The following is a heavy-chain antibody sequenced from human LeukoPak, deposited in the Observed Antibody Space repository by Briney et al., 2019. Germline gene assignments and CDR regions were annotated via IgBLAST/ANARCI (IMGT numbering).Heavy chain of an antibody. J-gene: IGHJ4*02. D-gene: IGHD3-3*01. Sequence: SETLSLTCTVSGYSISSGYYWGWIRQPPGKGLEWIGSIYHSGSTYYNPSLKGRVTISVDTSKNQFSLKLSSVTAADTAVYYCARASAYYDFWSGYRPYYFDYWGQGTLVTVSS. CDR1: GYSISSGYY. CDR3: ARASAYYDFWSGYRPYYFDY. V-gene: IGHV4-38-2*02. CDR2: IYHSGST.